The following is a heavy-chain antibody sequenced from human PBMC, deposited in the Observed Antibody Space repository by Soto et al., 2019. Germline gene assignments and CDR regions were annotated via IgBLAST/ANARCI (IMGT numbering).Heavy chain of an antibody. D-gene: IGHD1-1*01. J-gene: IGHJ6*02. CDR1: GYTFTSYG. CDR2: ISAYNGNT. CDR3: ARDFNGAGPQPYYYYGMDV. V-gene: IGHV1-18*04. Sequence: QVQLVQYGAEVKKPGASVKVSCKSSGYTFTSYGISWVRQAPGQGLEWMGWISAYNGNTNYAQKLQGRVTMTTDTSTSTAYMELRSLRSDDTAVYYCARDFNGAGPQPYYYYGMDVWGQGTTVTVSS.